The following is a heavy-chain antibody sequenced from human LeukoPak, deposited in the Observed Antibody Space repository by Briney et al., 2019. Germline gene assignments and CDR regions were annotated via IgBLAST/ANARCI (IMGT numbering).Heavy chain of an antibody. D-gene: IGHD6-19*01. CDR3: ARDSGTSGWDPTSFLDY. J-gene: IGHJ4*02. CDR2: INPNSGGA. Sequence: GASVKVSCKASGYTFTGYYMHWVRQAPGQGLEWMGWINPNSGGANSAQKFLGRVSMTRDTSVSTVYMGLTSLRSDDTAVYYCARDSGTSGWDPTSFLDYWGRGTLVTVSS. CDR1: GYTFTGYY. V-gene: IGHV1-2*02.